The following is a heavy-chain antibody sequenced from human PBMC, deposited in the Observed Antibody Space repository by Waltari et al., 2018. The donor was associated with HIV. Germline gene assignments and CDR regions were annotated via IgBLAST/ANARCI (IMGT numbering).Heavy chain of an antibody. Sequence: QVVLIESGAEVKQPGGSVKVSCKVAGSSLPQLSMHWVRQAPGKGLEWMGGFDPEGDETIYAQKFQGRLSMTEDTSTDTAYMELRGLRSDDTAVYYCASNDRPVYFFDYWSHGTLVTVSS. J-gene: IGHJ4*01. CDR2: FDPEGDET. V-gene: IGHV1-24*01. CDR3: ASNDRPVYFFDY. D-gene: IGHD3-9*01. CDR1: GSSLPQLS.